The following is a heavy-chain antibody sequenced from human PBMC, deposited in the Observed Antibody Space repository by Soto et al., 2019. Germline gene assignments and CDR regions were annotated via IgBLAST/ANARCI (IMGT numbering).Heavy chain of an antibody. CDR2: IIPILGIA. CDR1: GGTFSSYT. V-gene: IGHV1-69*04. J-gene: IGHJ4*02. Sequence: SVKVSCKASGGTFSSYTISWVRQAPGQGLEWMGRIIPILGIANYAQKFQGRVTITADKSTSTAYMELSSLRSEDTAVYYCARDSYCSGGSCYRGYFDYWGQGTLVTVSS. CDR3: ARDSYCSGGSCYRGYFDY. D-gene: IGHD2-15*01.